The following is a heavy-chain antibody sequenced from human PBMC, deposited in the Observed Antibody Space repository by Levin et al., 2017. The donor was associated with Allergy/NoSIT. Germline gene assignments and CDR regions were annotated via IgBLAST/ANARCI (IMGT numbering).Heavy chain of an antibody. V-gene: IGHV3-23*01. CDR3: AKEGDSLLWFRELSLGWFDP. Sequence: GESLKISCAASGFTFSSYAMSWVRQAPGKGLEWVSAISGSGGSTYYADSVKGRFTISRDNSKNTLYLQMNSLRAEDTAVYYCAKEGDSLLWFRELSLGWFDPWGQGTLVTVSS. J-gene: IGHJ5*02. CDR1: GFTFSSYA. CDR2: ISGSGGST. D-gene: IGHD3-10*01.